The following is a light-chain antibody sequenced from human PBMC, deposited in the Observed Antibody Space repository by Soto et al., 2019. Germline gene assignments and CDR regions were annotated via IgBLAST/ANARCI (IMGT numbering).Light chain of an antibody. J-gene: IGKJ3*01. V-gene: IGKV3D-20*02. CDR2: ETS. Sequence: EIVLTQSPGTLSLSPGERATLSCRASQSVSSNYLAWYQQKPGQAPRLLIYETSSRATDIPDRFSGSGSGTDFTLTISRLEPEDFAVYYCQQRTNWLFTFGPGTKVDIK. CDR3: QQRTNWLFT. CDR1: QSVSSNY.